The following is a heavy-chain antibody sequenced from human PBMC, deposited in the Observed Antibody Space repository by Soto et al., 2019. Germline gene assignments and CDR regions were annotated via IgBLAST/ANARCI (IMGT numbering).Heavy chain of an antibody. Sequence: GGSLRLSCAASGFTFSSYAMSWVRQAPGKGLEWVSAISGSGGSTYYADSVKGRFTISRDNSKNTLYLQMNSLRAEDTAVYYCSKVTDYDILTGYYPYYYYGIDVWGQGTTVTVSS. CDR1: GFTFSSYA. CDR2: ISGSGGST. J-gene: IGHJ6*02. D-gene: IGHD3-9*01. CDR3: SKVTDYDILTGYYPYYYYGIDV. V-gene: IGHV3-23*01.